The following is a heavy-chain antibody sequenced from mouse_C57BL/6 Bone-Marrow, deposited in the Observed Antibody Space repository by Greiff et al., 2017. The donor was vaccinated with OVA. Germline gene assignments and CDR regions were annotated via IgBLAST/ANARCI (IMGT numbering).Heavy chain of an antibody. J-gene: IGHJ3*01. CDR1: GYTFTSYW. V-gene: IGHV1-5*01. D-gene: IGHD4-1*01. CDR2: IYPGNSDT. CDR3: TRKRKTGNAWFAY. Sequence: VQLKQSGTVLARPGASVKMSCKTSGYTFTSYWMHWVKQRPGQGLEWIGAIYPGNSDTSYNQKFKGKAKLTAVTSASTAYMELSSLTNEDSAVYYCTRKRKTGNAWFAYWGQGTLVTVSA.